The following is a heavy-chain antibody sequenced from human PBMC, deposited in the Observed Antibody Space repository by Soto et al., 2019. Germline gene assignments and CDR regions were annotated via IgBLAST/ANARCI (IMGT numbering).Heavy chain of an antibody. CDR2: ISVSDAFI. V-gene: IGHV3-23*01. D-gene: IGHD1-20*01. CDR3: TRETVAGITGLDY. CDR1: GFNVGAFA. J-gene: IGHJ4*02. Sequence: TGGSLRLSCAASGFNVGAFAVNWVRQALGKGLEWVSGISVSDAFIYYADSVRGRFSISRDASENILYLQMNSLRVDDTALYYCTRETVAGITGLDYWGPGTLVTVSS.